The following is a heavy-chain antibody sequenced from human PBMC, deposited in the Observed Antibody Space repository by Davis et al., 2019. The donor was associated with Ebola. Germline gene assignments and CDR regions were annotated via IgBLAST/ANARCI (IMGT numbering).Heavy chain of an antibody. CDR2: IYSGGSR. Sequence: GESLKISCAASGFTFSSYGMHWVRQAPGKGLEWVSVIYSGGSRYYADSVRGRFTISRDNSKNTLYLQMNSLRAEDTAIYYCARDWWYSTSSNAFDIWGQGTMVTVSP. D-gene: IGHD6-6*01. CDR3: ARDWWYSTSSNAFDI. J-gene: IGHJ3*02. V-gene: IGHV3-NL1*01. CDR1: GFTFSSYG.